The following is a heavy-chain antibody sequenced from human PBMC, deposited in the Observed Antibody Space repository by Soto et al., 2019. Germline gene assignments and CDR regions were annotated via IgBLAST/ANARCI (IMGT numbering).Heavy chain of an antibody. CDR1: GFTFSSYA. J-gene: IGHJ4*02. CDR2: ISYDGSNK. Sequence: QVQLVESGGGVVQPGRSLRLSCAASGFTFSSYAMHWVRQAPGKGLEWVAVISYDGSNKYYADSVKGRFTISRDNSKNTLYLQMNSLRAEDTAVYYCARGGPGSYSGALVWGQGTLVTVSS. CDR3: ARGGPGSYSGALV. V-gene: IGHV3-30-3*01. D-gene: IGHD1-26*01.